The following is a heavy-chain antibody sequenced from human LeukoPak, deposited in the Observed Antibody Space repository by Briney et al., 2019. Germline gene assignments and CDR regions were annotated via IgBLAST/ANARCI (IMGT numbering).Heavy chain of an antibody. CDR1: GGSISSYY. D-gene: IGHD6-25*01. CDR3: ARERPRRFDY. V-gene: IGHV4-59*01. CDR2: IYYSGST. J-gene: IGHJ4*02. Sequence: SETLSLTCTVSGGSISSYYWSWIRQPPGKGLEWIGYIYYSGSTNYNPSLKSRVTISVDTSKNQFSLKLSSVTAADTAVCYCARERPRRFDYWGQGTLVTVSS.